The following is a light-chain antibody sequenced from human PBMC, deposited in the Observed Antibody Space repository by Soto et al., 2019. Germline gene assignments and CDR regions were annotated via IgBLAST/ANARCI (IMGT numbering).Light chain of an antibody. Sequence: AIQMTQSPSSLSASVGDRVTITCRASQGIKNDLAWYQQKPGNAPKLLIYTASNLQTGVPSRFSGSGSGTDFTLTITSLQPEDFATYYCLQDNTYPYTFGQGTKLDIK. CDR1: QGIKND. CDR3: LQDNTYPYT. CDR2: TAS. J-gene: IGKJ2*01. V-gene: IGKV1-6*01.